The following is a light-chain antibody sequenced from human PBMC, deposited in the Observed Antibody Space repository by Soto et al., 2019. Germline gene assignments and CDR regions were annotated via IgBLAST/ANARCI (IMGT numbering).Light chain of an antibody. CDR2: GAS. Sequence: DIQLTQSPPTLSASVGDRVTITCRASQSIRYYLAWYQQMPGKASKLLIDGASSLQSGVPSRFSGSGSGTEFTLPISTLQPDDFATYFCQHHHSYSQTFGKGTRVDIK. J-gene: IGKJ1*01. V-gene: IGKV1-5*01. CDR3: QHHHSYSQT. CDR1: QSIRYY.